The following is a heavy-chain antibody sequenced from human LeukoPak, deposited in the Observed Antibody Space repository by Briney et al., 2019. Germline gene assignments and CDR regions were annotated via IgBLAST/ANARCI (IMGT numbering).Heavy chain of an antibody. CDR1: GGSISSYY. D-gene: IGHD3-22*01. Sequence: SETLSLTCTVSGGSISSYYWSWIRQPPGKGLEWIGYIYYSGSTNYNPSLKSRVAISVDTSKNQFSLKLSSVTAADTAVYYCARGVSYYDSSGYYNEYFQHWGQGTLVTVSS. J-gene: IGHJ1*01. CDR3: ARGVSYYDSSGYYNEYFQH. V-gene: IGHV4-59*08. CDR2: IYYSGST.